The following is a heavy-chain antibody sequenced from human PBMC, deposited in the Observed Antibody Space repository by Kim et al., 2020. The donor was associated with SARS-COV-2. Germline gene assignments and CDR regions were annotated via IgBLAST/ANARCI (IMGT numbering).Heavy chain of an antibody. D-gene: IGHD1-7*01. CDR2: IIPIFGTA. CDR1: GGTFSSYA. Sequence: SVKVSCKASGGTFSSYAISWVRQAPGQGLEWMGGIIPIFGTANYAQKFQGRVTITADESTSTAYMELSSLRSEDTAVYYCARGELELNYYYGMDVWGQGTTVTVSS. V-gene: IGHV1-69*13. J-gene: IGHJ6*02. CDR3: ARGELELNYYYGMDV.